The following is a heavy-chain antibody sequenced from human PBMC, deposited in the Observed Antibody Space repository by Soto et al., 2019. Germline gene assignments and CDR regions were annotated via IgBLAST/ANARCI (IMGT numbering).Heavy chain of an antibody. Sequence: QVQLHESGPGLVKPSQTLSLTCTVSGGSVNSGGYYWTWIRQHPGKGLGSIGYIYYSGTAYYNPSLNRRVFICLVPSKNQFSMKLSSVTAADTAVYYCARGATTFPGDFVDSWGQGTLVTVSS. CDR3: ARGATTFPGDFVDS. CDR2: IYYSGTA. J-gene: IGHJ4*02. V-gene: IGHV4-31*03. D-gene: IGHD2-21*02. CDR1: GGSVNSGGYY.